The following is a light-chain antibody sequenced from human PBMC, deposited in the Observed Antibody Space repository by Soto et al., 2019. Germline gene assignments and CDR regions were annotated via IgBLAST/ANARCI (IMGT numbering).Light chain of an antibody. CDR1: QSISNL. CDR2: KAS. J-gene: IGKJ1*01. CDR3: HQYYSYPWM. Sequence: DIQMTQSPSTLSASVGDRVTITCRASQSISNLLAWYQQKPGKAPYLRIYKASSLQSGVPSRFSGSASGTEFSLTISSLQPDDFASYYCHQYYSYPWMFGQGTKVEIK. V-gene: IGKV1-5*03.